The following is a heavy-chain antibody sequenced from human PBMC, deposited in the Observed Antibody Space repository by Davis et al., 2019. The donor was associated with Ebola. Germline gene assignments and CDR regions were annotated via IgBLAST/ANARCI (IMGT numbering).Heavy chain of an antibody. D-gene: IGHD3-9*01. Sequence: SVKVSCKASGGTFSSYAISWVRQAPGQGLEWMGGIIPIFGTANYAQKFQGRVTITADTSTSTAYMELSSLRSEDTAVYYCASPVLRYSRNYYGMDVWGQGTTVTVSS. CDR1: GGTFSSYA. CDR3: ASPVLRYSRNYYGMDV. V-gene: IGHV1-69*06. CDR2: IIPIFGTA. J-gene: IGHJ6*02.